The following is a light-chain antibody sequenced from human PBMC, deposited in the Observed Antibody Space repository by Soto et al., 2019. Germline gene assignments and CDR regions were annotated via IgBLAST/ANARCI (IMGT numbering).Light chain of an antibody. CDR3: GTWDSSLSAGI. Sequence: QSVLTQPPSVSAAPGQKVIISCSGSSSNIGNNYVSWYQQLPGTAPKLLIYDSSKRPSGIPDRFSGSKSGTSATLGITGLQTGDEAHYYCGTWDSSLSAGIFGGGTKLTV. CDR1: SSNIGNNY. J-gene: IGLJ2*01. V-gene: IGLV1-51*01. CDR2: DSS.